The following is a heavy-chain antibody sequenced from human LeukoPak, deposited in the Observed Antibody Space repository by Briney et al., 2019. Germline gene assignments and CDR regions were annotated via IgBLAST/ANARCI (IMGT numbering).Heavy chain of an antibody. J-gene: IGHJ6*02. Sequence: PGGSLRLSRAASGFTFSSYAMSWVRQAPGKGLEWVSAISGSGGSTYYADSVKGRLTISRDNSKNTLYLQMNSLRAEDTAVYYCAKSVLSPYYYYGMDVWGQGTTVTVSS. V-gene: IGHV3-23*01. CDR3: AKSVLSPYYYYGMDV. CDR1: GFTFSSYA. CDR2: ISGSGGST.